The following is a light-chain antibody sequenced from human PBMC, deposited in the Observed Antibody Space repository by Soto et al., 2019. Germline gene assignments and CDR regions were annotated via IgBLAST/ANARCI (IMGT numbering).Light chain of an antibody. Sequence: QAVVTQEPSLTVSPGGTVTLTCASNTGAVTSSYYANWFQQKPGQPPWALIYATSNKHSWTPARFSGSLLGGKAALTLSGVQPEDEAEYFCLLYYGGAVVFGGGTKLTVL. CDR2: ATS. J-gene: IGLJ2*01. V-gene: IGLV7-43*01. CDR3: LLYYGGAVV. CDR1: TGAVTSSYY.